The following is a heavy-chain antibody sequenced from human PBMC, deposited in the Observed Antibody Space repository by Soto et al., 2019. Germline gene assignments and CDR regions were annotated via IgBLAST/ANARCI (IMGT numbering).Heavy chain of an antibody. V-gene: IGHV1-8*01. D-gene: IGHD1-20*01. CDR2: MNPNTGNT. CDR1: GYTFTSYD. Sequence: QVQLVQSGAEVKKPGASVKVSCKASGYTFTSYDIYWVRQATGQGLEWMGWMNPNTGNTGYAQKFQDIVNMTRNTSISTAYMELSSLRSEDTAVYYCAREITGKFPNWGQGTLVTVSS. J-gene: IGHJ4*02. CDR3: AREITGKFPN.